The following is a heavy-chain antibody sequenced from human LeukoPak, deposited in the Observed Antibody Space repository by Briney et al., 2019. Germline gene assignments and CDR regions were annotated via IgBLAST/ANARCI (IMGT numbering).Heavy chain of an antibody. Sequence: SETLSFTCAVYGGSFSGYYWSWIRQPPGKGLEWIGYIYYSGSTNYNPSLKSRVTISVDTSKNQFSLKLSSVTAADTAVYYCARHGRIVGATSAFDIWGQGTMVTVSS. CDR2: IYYSGST. CDR3: ARHGRIVGATSAFDI. V-gene: IGHV4-59*01. D-gene: IGHD1-26*01. CDR1: GGSFSGYY. J-gene: IGHJ3*02.